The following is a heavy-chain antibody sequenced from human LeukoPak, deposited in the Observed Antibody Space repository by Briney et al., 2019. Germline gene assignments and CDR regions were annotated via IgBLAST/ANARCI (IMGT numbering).Heavy chain of an antibody. J-gene: IGHJ4*02. D-gene: IGHD5-24*01. CDR2: IYYSGST. Sequence: LETLSLTCTVSGGSVSNYYWSWIRQPPGKGLEWIAYIYYSGSTNYNPSLRSRVTISVDTSKNQFSLKLSSVTAADTAVYYCARARRDGYNTCFDYWGQGTLVTVSS. CDR1: GGSVSNYY. V-gene: IGHV4-59*02. CDR3: ARARRDGYNTCFDY.